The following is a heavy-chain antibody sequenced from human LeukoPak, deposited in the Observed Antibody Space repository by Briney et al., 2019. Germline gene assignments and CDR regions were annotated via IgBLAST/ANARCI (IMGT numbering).Heavy chain of an antibody. J-gene: IGHJ4*02. D-gene: IGHD6-19*01. V-gene: IGHV1-2*02. Sequence: ASVKVSCKASGYTFTGYYMHWVRQAPGQGLEWMGWTNPNSGGTNYAQKFQGRVTMTRDTSISTAYMELSRLRSDDTAVYYCARPGIAVAGTGDWGQGTLVTVSS. CDR3: ARPGIAVAGTGD. CDR2: TNPNSGGT. CDR1: GYTFTGYY.